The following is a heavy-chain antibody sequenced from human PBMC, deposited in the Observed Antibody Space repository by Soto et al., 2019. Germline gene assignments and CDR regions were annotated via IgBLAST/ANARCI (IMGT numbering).Heavy chain of an antibody. CDR1: GGSISSGGYY. CDR3: ARDRGSGYDYWYFDL. V-gene: IGHV4-31*03. D-gene: IGHD5-12*01. Sequence: QVQLQESGPGLVKPSQTLSLTCTVSGGSISSGGYYWSWIRQHPGKGLEWIGYIYYSGSTYYNPSRKSRVTISVDTSKNQFSLKLSSVTAADTAVYYCARDRGSGYDYWYFDLWGRGTLVTVSS. J-gene: IGHJ2*01. CDR2: IYYSGST.